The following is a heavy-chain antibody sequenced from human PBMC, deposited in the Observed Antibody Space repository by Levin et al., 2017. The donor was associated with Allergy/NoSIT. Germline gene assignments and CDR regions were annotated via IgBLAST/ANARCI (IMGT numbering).Heavy chain of an antibody. Sequence: ASVKVSCAASGFTFSSYSMNWVRQAPGKGLEWVSSISSSSSYIYYADSVKGRFTISRDNAKNSLYLQMNSLRAEDTAVYYCARDRRSSSWYGFNWFDPWGQGTLVTVSS. CDR3: ARDRRSSSWYGFNWFDP. CDR1: GFTFSSYS. J-gene: IGHJ5*02. D-gene: IGHD6-13*01. CDR2: ISSSSSYI. V-gene: IGHV3-21*01.